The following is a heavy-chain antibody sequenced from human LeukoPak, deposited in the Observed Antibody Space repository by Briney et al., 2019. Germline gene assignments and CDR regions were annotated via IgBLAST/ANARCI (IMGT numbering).Heavy chain of an antibody. CDR3: ARDPNLVVVPAAIPLDP. V-gene: IGHV4-34*01. CDR2: INHSGST. Sequence: SETLSLTCAVYGGSFSGYYWSWLRQPPGKGLEWLGEINHSGSTNYNPSLKSRVTISVDTSENQFSLKLSSVTAADTAVYYCARDPNLVVVPAAIPLDPWGQGTLVTVSS. J-gene: IGHJ5*02. D-gene: IGHD2-2*01. CDR1: GGSFSGYY.